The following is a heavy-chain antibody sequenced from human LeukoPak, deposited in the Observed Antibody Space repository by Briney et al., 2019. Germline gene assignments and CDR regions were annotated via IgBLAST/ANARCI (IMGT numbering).Heavy chain of an antibody. J-gene: IGHJ4*02. Sequence: PGGSLRLSCAGSGFIFSNYEMNWVRQAPGKGLEWVSYISSTGGDICYADSVKGRFTISRDNAEKSVYLQMNSLRAEDTAVYYCARDLPTGTYRAYFDNWGQGTLVTVSS. D-gene: IGHD1-26*01. CDR3: ARDLPTGTYRAYFDN. CDR1: GFIFSNYE. V-gene: IGHV3-48*03. CDR2: ISSTGGDI.